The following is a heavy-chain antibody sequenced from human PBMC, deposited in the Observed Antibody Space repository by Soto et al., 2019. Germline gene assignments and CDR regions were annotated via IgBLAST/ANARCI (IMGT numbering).Heavy chain of an antibody. Sequence: XGTLSLTFTVSGGSISTYFWSWIRQPAGGGLEWIGRIYTTVSTNYNPSLKSRVTMSLDTSRNQFSLKLSSVTAADTAVYYCAREGGYFDSSGSGVYHYHGVDVWGQGTTVTVSS. CDR2: IYTTVST. D-gene: IGHD3-22*01. J-gene: IGHJ6*02. CDR1: GGSISTYF. V-gene: IGHV4-4*07. CDR3: AREGGYFDSSGSGVYHYHGVDV.